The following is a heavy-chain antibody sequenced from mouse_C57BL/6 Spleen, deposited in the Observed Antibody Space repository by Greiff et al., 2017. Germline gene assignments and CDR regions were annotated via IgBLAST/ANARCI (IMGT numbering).Heavy chain of an antibody. Sequence: QVQLQQPGAELVRPGASVKLSCKASGYTFTSYWMHWVKQRPGQGLEWIGNIHPSDSDTNYNQKFKDKATLTVDKSSSTAYMQLSSLTSEDSAVYYCARDGYDGFDYWGQGTTLTVSS. V-gene: IGHV1-74*01. D-gene: IGHD2-2*01. CDR2: IHPSDSDT. CDR3: ARDGYDGFDY. J-gene: IGHJ2*01. CDR1: GYTFTSYW.